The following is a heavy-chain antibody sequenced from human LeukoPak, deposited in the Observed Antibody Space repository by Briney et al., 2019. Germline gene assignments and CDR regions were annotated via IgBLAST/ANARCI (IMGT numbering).Heavy chain of an antibody. V-gene: IGHV3-53*01. CDR2: IYSGGTT. CDR1: GFTVSSNY. Sequence: PGGSLRLSCAASGFTVSSNYMSWVRQAPGKGLEWVSVIYSGGTTYYADSVKGRFTISRDNSKNTLYLQMNSLRAEDTAVYYCARGPYSSSAGPFDYWGQGTLVTVSS. D-gene: IGHD6-6*01. CDR3: ARGPYSSSAGPFDY. J-gene: IGHJ4*02.